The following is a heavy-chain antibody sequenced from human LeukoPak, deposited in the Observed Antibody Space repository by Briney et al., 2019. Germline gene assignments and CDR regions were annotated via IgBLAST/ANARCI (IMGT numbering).Heavy chain of an antibody. D-gene: IGHD5-18*01. V-gene: IGHV3-30*02. CDR2: IRYDGSNK. J-gene: IGHJ3*02. Sequence: GGSLRLSCAASGFTFSNYWMSWVRQAPGKGLEWVAFIRYDGSNKYYADSVKGRFTISRDNSKNTLYLQMNSLRAEDTAVYYCAKDRGGYSYGFSAFDIWGQGTMVTVSS. CDR3: AKDRGGYSYGFSAFDI. CDR1: GFTFSNYW.